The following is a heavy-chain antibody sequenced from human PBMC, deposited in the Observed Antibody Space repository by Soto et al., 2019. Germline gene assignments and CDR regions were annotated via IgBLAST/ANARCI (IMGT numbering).Heavy chain of an antibody. CDR3: ARDLQLLWKSDYYYGMDV. Sequence: GGSLRLSCAASGFTFSSYGMHWVRQAPGKGLEWVAVIWYDGSNKYYADSVKGRFTISRDNSKNTLYLQMNSLRAEDTAVYYCARDLQLLWKSDYYYGMDVWGQGTTVTVSS. CDR1: GFTFSSYG. J-gene: IGHJ6*02. CDR2: IWYDGSNK. D-gene: IGHD3-10*01. V-gene: IGHV3-33*01.